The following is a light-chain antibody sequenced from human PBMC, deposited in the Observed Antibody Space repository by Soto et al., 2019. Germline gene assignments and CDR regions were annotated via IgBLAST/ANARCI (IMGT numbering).Light chain of an antibody. CDR3: QQYNNWPPWT. J-gene: IGKJ1*01. V-gene: IGKV3-15*01. CDR2: GAS. CDR1: QSVSSSY. Sequence: EIVLTQSPGTLSLSPGERATLSCRASQSVSSSYLAWYQQKPGHAPRLLIYGASTRATGIPARFSGSGSGTEFTLTISGLQSEDFAVYYCQQYNNWPPWTFGQGTKVDIK.